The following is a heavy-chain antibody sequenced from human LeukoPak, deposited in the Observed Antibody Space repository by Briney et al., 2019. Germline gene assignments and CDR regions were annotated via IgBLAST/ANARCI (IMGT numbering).Heavy chain of an antibody. CDR2: IYHSGST. V-gene: IGHV4-4*02. CDR1: GGSISSSNW. Sequence: PLETLSLTCAVSGGSISSSNWWSWVRQPPGKGLEWIGEIYHSGSTNYNPSLKSRVTISVDTSKNQFSLKLSSVTAADTAVYYCAKRYCSSTTCYDDRGAFDYWGQGTLVTVSS. D-gene: IGHD2-2*01. J-gene: IGHJ4*02. CDR3: AKRYCSSTTCYDDRGAFDY.